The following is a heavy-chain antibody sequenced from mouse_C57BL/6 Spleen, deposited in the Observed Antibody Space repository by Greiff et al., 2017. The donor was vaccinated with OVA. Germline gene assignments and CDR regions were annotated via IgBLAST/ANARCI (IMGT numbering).Heavy chain of an antibody. V-gene: IGHV1-18*01. J-gene: IGHJ3*01. CDR1: GYTFTDYN. D-gene: IGHD1-2*01. Sequence: VQLQQSGPELVKPGASVKIPCKASGYTFTDYNMDWVKQSHGKSLEWIGDINPNNGGTIYNQKFKGKATLTVDKSSSTAYMELRSLTSEDTAVYYCARGTRLGRAWFAYWGQGTLVTVSA. CDR3: ARGTRLGRAWFAY. CDR2: INPNNGGT.